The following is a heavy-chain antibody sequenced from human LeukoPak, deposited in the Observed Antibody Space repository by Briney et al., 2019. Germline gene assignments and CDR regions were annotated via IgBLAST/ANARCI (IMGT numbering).Heavy chain of an antibody. V-gene: IGHV3-7*01. D-gene: IGHD2-8*01. CDR3: ARGGLMMDV. J-gene: IGHJ6*04. CDR2: IRQGGSEK. Sequence: GGSLRLSCAASGFTFTTYWMTWVRQAPGKGLEWVANIRQGGSEKDYVDSVKGRFTISRDNARNPLYLQMNSLRAEDTAVYYCARGGLMMDVWGKGTTVTVSS. CDR1: GFTFTTYW.